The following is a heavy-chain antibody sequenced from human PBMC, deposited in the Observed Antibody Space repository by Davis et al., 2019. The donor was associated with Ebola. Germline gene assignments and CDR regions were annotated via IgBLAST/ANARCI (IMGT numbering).Heavy chain of an antibody. CDR2: INGDGSST. J-gene: IGHJ4*01. V-gene: IGHV3-74*01. D-gene: IGHD1-1*01. CDR3: ARGRLEPFAY. CDR1: GITFSTYW. Sequence: GESLKISCAASGITFSTYWMHWVRQAPGKGPVWVSRINGDGSSTSYADSVKGRSTISRDNAKNTLYLQMNSLRDEDTAVNYCARGRLEPFAYWGQGTLVTVSS.